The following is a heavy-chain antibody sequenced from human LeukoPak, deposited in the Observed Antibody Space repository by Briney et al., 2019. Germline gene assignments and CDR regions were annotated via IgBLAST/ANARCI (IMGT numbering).Heavy chain of an antibody. Sequence: SETLSLTCAVYGGSFSGYYWSWIRQPPGKGLEWIGEINHSGSTNYNPSLKSRVTISVDTSKNQLSLKLSSVTAADTAVYYCARGRSVVVPAARGSPDYYYYMDVWGKGTTVTVSS. CDR1: GGSFSGYY. J-gene: IGHJ6*03. CDR2: INHSGST. V-gene: IGHV4-34*01. D-gene: IGHD2-2*01. CDR3: ARGRSVVVPAARGSPDYYYYMDV.